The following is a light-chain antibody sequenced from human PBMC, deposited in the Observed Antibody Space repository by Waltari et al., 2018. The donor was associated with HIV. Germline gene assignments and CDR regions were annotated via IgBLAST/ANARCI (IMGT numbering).Light chain of an antibody. CDR2: DAS. CDR3: QQYVNWPPYT. Sequence: EIVMTQSPATLSVSPGERVTLSCRASQSISSNLAWYQQKPGQGPRLLIYDASTRATDIPARFSGSGSGTEFTLTISSLQSEDFAIYYCQQYVNWPPYTFGQGTKLEIK. V-gene: IGKV3-15*01. CDR1: QSISSN. J-gene: IGKJ2*01.